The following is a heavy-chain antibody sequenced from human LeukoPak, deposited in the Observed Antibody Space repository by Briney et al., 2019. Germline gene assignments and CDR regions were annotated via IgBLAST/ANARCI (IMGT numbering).Heavy chain of an antibody. V-gene: IGHV4-39*07. CDR1: GGSINSSSYY. Sequence: SETLPLTCTVSGGSINSSSYYWGWIRQPPGKGLEWIGSIYYSGSTYYNPSLKSRVTISVDSSKNQFSLQLSSVTAADTAVYYCARHRVGYCSSTSCFRKTYYYMDVWGKGTTVTISS. J-gene: IGHJ6*03. CDR3: ARHRVGYCSSTSCFRKTYYYMDV. CDR2: IYYSGST. D-gene: IGHD2-2*01.